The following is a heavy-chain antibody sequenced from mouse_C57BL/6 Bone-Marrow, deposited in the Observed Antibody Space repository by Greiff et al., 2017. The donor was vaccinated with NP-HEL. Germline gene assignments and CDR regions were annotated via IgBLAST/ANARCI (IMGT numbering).Heavy chain of an antibody. CDR3: TYYYGTY. V-gene: IGHV1-15*01. Sequence: QVQLQQSGAELVRPGASVTLSCKASGYTFTDYEMHWVKQTPVHGLEWIGAIDPETGGTAYNQKSKGKAILTADKSSSTAYMELRSLTSEDSAVYYCTYYYGTYWGQGTTLTVSS. CDR1: GYTFTDYE. D-gene: IGHD1-1*01. CDR2: IDPETGGT. J-gene: IGHJ2*01.